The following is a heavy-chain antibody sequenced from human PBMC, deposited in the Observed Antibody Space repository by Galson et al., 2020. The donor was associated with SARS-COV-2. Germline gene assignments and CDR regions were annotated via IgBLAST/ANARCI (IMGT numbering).Heavy chain of an antibody. CDR2: INPNSGDT. J-gene: IGHJ5*02. CDR3: SRGSTSRAFYPLEP. CDR1: GYTFSGHY. V-gene: IGHV1-2*06. Sequence: ASVKVSCKASGYTFSGHYMHWVRLAPGQGLEWMGRINPNSGDTDVAQKFQGRVTMTTDTSLTTAYMELSRLTSDDTAVYYCSRGSTSRAFYPLEPWGQGTLGAV. D-gene: IGHD3-10*01.